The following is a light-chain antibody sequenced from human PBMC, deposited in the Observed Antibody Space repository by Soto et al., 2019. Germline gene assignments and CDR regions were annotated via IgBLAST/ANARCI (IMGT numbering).Light chain of an antibody. CDR2: STN. V-gene: IGLV8-61*01. J-gene: IGLJ3*02. CDR1: SGSVSTTYY. CDR3: VLYMSSGSWV. Sequence: QTVVTQEPSFSVSPGGTVTLTCALNSGSVSTTYYPSWYQQTPGQAPRTLIYSTNTRSSGVPDRFSGSILGNKAALTITGAQADDESYYYCVLYMSSGSWVFGGGTKLTVL.